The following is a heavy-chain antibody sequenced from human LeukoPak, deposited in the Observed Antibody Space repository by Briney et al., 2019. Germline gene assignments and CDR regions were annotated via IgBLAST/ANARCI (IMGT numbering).Heavy chain of an antibody. D-gene: IGHD2-2*02. J-gene: IGHJ6*02. CDR1: GGSISSSRYY. CDR2: IYYSGST. CDR3: ARQVPAAILRGGVYGMDV. V-gene: IGHV4-39*01. Sequence: SETLSLTCTVSGGSISSSRYYWGWIRQPPGKGLEWIGSIYYSGSTYYNPSLKSRVTISVDTSKNQFSLKLSSVTAADTAVYYCARQVPAAILRGGVYGMDVWGQGTTVTVSS.